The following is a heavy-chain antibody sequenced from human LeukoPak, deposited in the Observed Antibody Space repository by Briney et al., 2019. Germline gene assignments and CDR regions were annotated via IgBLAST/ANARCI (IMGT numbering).Heavy chain of an antibody. Sequence: PGRSLRLSCAASGFTFSSYWMSWVRQAPGKGLEWVANIKQDGSEKYYVDSVKGRFTISRDNAKNSLYLQMNSLRAEDTAVYYCARDTSRRGYASPIDYWGQGTLVTVSS. J-gene: IGHJ4*02. CDR2: IKQDGSEK. CDR1: GFTFSSYW. CDR3: ARDTSRRGYASPIDY. V-gene: IGHV3-7*01. D-gene: IGHD5-18*01.